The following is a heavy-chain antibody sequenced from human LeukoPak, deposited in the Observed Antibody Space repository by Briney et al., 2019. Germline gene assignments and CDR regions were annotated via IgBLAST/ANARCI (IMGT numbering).Heavy chain of an antibody. V-gene: IGHV3-48*01. J-gene: IGHJ1*01. D-gene: IGHD3-22*01. CDR1: GFTFSTYG. CDR2: ISGTTITI. Sequence: GGSLRLSCAASGFTFSTYGMNWVRQAPGKGLEWLSSISGTTITIYYADSVKGRFTISRDNSKNTLYLQMNSLRAEDTAVYYCARVGDYYDSSGYFYGYFHHWGQGTLVTVSS. CDR3: ARVGDYYDSSGYFYGYFHH.